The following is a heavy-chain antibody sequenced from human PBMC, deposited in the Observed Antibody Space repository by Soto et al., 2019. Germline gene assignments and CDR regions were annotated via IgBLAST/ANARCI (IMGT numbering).Heavy chain of an antibody. CDR1: GFPFSDSW. CDR2: ISGSGGST. J-gene: IGHJ6*02. Sequence: GGSLRLSCSASGFPFSDSWMSWVRQAPGEGLEWVSAISGSGGSTYYADSVKGRFTISRDNSKNTLYLQMNSLRAEDTAVYYCAKDPSGYSGYTVDYYYYGMDVWGQGTTVTVSS. D-gene: IGHD5-12*01. V-gene: IGHV3-23*01. CDR3: AKDPSGYSGYTVDYYYYGMDV.